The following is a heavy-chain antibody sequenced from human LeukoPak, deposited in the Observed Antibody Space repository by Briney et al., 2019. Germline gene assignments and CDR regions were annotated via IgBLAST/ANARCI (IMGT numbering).Heavy chain of an antibody. D-gene: IGHD3-10*01. Sequence: ASVKVCCKTSGYTFTSYYIHWLRQVPGQGFEWMGWSDPNSGATKYEHFQGRVTMTRDTSISTAYMELSRLRSDDTAVYYCARGVYGSGSYLGDWFDPWGQGTLVTVSS. V-gene: IGHV1-2*02. CDR2: SDPNSGAT. J-gene: IGHJ5*02. CDR3: ARGVYGSGSYLGDWFDP. CDR1: GYTFTSYY.